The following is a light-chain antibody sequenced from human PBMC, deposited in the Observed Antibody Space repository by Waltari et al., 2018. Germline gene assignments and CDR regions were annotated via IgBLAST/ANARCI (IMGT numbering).Light chain of an antibody. J-gene: IGKJ1*01. CDR2: AAS. Sequence: IQMTKSPSSLSASVGDRVTITCRASQSISHYLSWYQQKPGKAPKLLIDAASSVQSGVPSRFSGSGSGTDFTLTISSLQPEDFATYYCQQSYNVPTFGPGTKVENK. V-gene: IGKV1-39*01. CDR1: QSISHY. CDR3: QQSYNVPT.